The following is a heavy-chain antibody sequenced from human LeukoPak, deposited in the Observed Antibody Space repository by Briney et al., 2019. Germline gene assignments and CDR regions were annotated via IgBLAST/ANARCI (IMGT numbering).Heavy chain of an antibody. D-gene: IGHD6-6*01. CDR1: GFTFSSSW. Sequence: QAGGSLRLSCAASGFTFSSSWMHWVRQAPGKGLVWVSHINTDGSTTTYADSVKGRFTISRDNAKNTLYLQVNSLRAEDTAVYYCARGGIPDRLFFHYWGQGTLVTVSS. J-gene: IGHJ4*02. CDR3: ARGGIPDRLFFHY. CDR2: INTDGSTT. V-gene: IGHV3-74*01.